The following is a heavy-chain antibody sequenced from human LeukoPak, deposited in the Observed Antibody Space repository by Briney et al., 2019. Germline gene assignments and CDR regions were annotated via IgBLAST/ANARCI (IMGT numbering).Heavy chain of an antibody. Sequence: GGSLRLSCVASGFTFSRFGMHWVRQAPGKGLEWVSYISSSSSTICYADSVKGRFTISRDNAKNSLYLQMNSLRDEDTAVYYCARDATVRGVTPYYFDYWGQGTLVTVSS. V-gene: IGHV3-48*02. CDR2: ISSSSSTI. CDR3: ARDATVRGVTPYYFDY. J-gene: IGHJ4*02. CDR1: GFTFSRFG. D-gene: IGHD3-10*01.